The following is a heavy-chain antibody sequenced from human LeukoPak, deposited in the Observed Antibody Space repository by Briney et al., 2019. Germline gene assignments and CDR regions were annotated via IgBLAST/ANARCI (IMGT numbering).Heavy chain of an antibody. Sequence: SETLSLTCAVYGGSFSGYYWSWIRQPPGKGLEWIGEINHSGSTNYNPSLKSRVTISVDTSKNQFSLKLSSVTAADTAVYYCAGREDNYDISGYAGSNYFDSWGQGTLCTVSS. CDR1: GGSFSGYY. CDR2: INHSGST. V-gene: IGHV4-34*01. D-gene: IGHD3-22*01. CDR3: AGREDNYDISGYAGSNYFDS. J-gene: IGHJ4*02.